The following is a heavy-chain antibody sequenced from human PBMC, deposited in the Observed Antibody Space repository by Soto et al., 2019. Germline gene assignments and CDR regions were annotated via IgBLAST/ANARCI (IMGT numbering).Heavy chain of an antibody. D-gene: IGHD6-19*01. CDR3: AKADGEQWLLPHLDK. Sequence: EVQLLESGGGVVQPGGSLRLSWVASGFNFKKIAMSWVRQAPGEGPEGVSGISCCGGSTSYADSVKGRFSIARDDSTNTLSLQMNNLRVEDTAQYYCAKADGEQWLLPHLDKWGQGTLVTVS. CDR2: ISCCGGST. CDR1: GFNFKKIA. J-gene: IGHJ4*02. V-gene: IGHV3-23*01.